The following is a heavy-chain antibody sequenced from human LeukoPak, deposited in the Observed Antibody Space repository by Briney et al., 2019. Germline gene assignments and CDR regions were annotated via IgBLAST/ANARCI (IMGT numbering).Heavy chain of an antibody. V-gene: IGHV4-34*01. J-gene: IGHJ5*02. D-gene: IGHD6-13*01. Sequence: PSETLSLTCAVYGGTFSGYYWSWIRQPPGKGLEWIGEINHSGSTNYNPSLKSRVTISVDTYKNQFSLKLSSVTAADTAVYYCARGLRIAAAGTSWFDPWGQGTLVTVSS. CDR1: GGTFSGYY. CDR2: INHSGST. CDR3: ARGLRIAAAGTSWFDP.